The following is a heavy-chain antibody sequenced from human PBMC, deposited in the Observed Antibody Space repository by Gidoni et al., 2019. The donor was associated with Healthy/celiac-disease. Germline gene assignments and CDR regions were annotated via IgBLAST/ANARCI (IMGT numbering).Heavy chain of an antibody. CDR3: ARDRGWELDYYYYGMDV. CDR2: IYHSGST. V-gene: IGHV4-4*02. CDR1: GGSISSSNW. D-gene: IGHD1-26*01. J-gene: IGHJ6*02. Sequence: QVQLQESGPGLVKPSGTLSLTCAVSGGSISSSNWWSWVRQPPGKGLEWIGEIYHSGSTNYNPSLKSRVTISVDKSKNQFSLKLSSVTAADTAVYYCARDRGWELDYYYYGMDVWGQGTTVTVSS.